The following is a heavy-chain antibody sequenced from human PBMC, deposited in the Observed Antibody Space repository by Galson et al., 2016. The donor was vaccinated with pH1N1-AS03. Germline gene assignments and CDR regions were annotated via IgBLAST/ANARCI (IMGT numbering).Heavy chain of an antibody. V-gene: IGHV3-23*01. CDR3: VKGSWGIDIVDRIAHCGMDV. CDR1: GFSFNSYA. D-gene: IGHD5-12*01. Sequence: SLRLSCAASGFSFNSYAMQWVRQAPGEGLEWVSGIRGNGDSTYYADSVKGRFTISRDHSKDMFYLQMTSLRGDDTAVYYCVKGSWGIDIVDRIAHCGMDVWGQGITVTVSS. CDR2: IRGNGDST. J-gene: IGHJ6*02.